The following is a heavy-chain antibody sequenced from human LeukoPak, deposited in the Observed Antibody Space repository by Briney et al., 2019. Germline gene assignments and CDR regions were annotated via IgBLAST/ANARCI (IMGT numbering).Heavy chain of an antibody. J-gene: IGHJ3*02. CDR3: ARAYGPGAFDI. CDR2: ISYDGSNK. D-gene: IGHD3-16*01. CDR1: GFTFSSYA. Sequence: PGGSLRLSCAASGFTFSSYAMHWVRQAPGKGLEWVAVISYDGSNKYYADSVKGRFTISRDNSKNTLYLQMNSLRAEDTAVYYCARAYGPGAFDIWGQGTMVTVSS. V-gene: IGHV3-30*04.